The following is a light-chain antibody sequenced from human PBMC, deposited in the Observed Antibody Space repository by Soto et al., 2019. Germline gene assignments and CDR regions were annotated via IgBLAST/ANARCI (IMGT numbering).Light chain of an antibody. V-gene: IGKV1-16*02. Sequence: DIQMTQSPSSLSASVGDTVTITWRASQDISKFLVWFQQKPGKAPKSLISAASRLQSGVPSKFSGSGFETDFTLTINNLQPEDFATYYCQQYKGYPITFGQGTRLEIK. CDR3: QQYKGYPIT. CDR2: AAS. J-gene: IGKJ5*01. CDR1: QDISKF.